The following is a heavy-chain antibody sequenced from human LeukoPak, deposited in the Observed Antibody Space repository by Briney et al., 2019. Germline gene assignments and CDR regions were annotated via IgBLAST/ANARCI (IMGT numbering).Heavy chain of an antibody. V-gene: IGHV3-30*18. CDR1: GFTFSSYG. Sequence: GRSLRLSCAASGFTFSSYGMHWVRQAPGKGLEWVAVISYDGSNKYYADSVKGRFTISRDNSKNTLYLQMNSLRAEDTAVYYCAKDSVAGPYYYYGMDVWGQGTTVTVSS. CDR3: AKDSVAGPYYYYGMDV. J-gene: IGHJ6*02. D-gene: IGHD6-19*01. CDR2: ISYDGSNK.